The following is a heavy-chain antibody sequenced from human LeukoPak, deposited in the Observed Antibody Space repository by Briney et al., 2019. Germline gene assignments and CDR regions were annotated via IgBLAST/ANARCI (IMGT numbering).Heavy chain of an antibody. V-gene: IGHV4-34*01. CDR1: GGSFSRYY. J-gene: IGHJ4*02. D-gene: IGHD4-17*01. CDR2: INHSGSA. Sequence: SETLSLTCAVYGGSFSRYYWTWIRQPPGKGLEWIGEINHSGSANYNPSLKSRVTISVDASKSQFSLRLSSVTAEDTAVYYCARDTVTSTGFDYWGQGTLVTVSS. CDR3: ARDTVTSTGFDY.